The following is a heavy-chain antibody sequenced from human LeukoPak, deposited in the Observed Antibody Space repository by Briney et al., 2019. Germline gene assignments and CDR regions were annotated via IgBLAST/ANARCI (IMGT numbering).Heavy chain of an antibody. D-gene: IGHD5-24*01. CDR1: GYTFTSYY. J-gene: IGHJ4*02. CDR3: AREGEMATIRGYFDY. V-gene: IGHV1-46*01. CDR2: INPSGGST. Sequence: ASVTVSCKASGYTFTSYYMHWVRQAPGQGLEWMGIINPSGGSTSYAQKFQGRVTMIRDMSTSTVYMELSSLRSEDTAVYYCAREGEMATIRGYFDYWGQGTLVTVSS.